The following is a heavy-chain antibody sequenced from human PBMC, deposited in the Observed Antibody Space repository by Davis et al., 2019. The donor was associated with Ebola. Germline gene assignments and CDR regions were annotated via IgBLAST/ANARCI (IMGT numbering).Heavy chain of an antibody. CDR3: AREQAAAVDY. CDR2: IYYSGST. V-gene: IGHV4-39*02. CDR1: GRSIRSSSYY. D-gene: IGHD6-13*01. J-gene: IGHJ4*02. Sequence: SDTLSPTGTVPGRSIRSSSYYWGWIRQPPGKGLEWIGSIYYSGSTYYNPSLKSRVTISVDTSKNQFSLKLSSVTAADTAVYYCAREQAAAVDYWGQGTLVTVSS.